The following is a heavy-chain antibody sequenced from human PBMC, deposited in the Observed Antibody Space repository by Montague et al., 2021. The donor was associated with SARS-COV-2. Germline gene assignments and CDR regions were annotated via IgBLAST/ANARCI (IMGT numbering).Heavy chain of an antibody. CDR3: ARGVLTIHMLVIVMAGASNWSDP. V-gene: IGHV4-4*02. J-gene: IGHJ5*02. CDR2: IYQSGST. CDR1: GDSIMTTDW. Sequence: SETLSLTCAVSGDSIMTTDWWSWVRQPPGKGLEWIGEIYQSGSTNYNPSLKSRVTMSIDKSKNQISLRLNSVTAADTAVYYCARGVLTIHMLVIVMAGASNWSDPWGQGTLVTVSS. D-gene: IGHD3-22*01.